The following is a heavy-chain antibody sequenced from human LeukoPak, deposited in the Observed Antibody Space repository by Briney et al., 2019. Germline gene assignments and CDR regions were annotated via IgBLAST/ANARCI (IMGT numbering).Heavy chain of an antibody. V-gene: IGHV3-23*01. CDR1: GYTFSSLA. D-gene: IGHD6-19*01. CDR3: ARRQWLVLTGEEIDP. J-gene: IGHJ5*02. Sequence: GGSLRLSCAASGYTFSSLALSWVRQAPGKGLEWVSTISGSGVNINYADSVKGRFTISRDYSKNTLYLQMSSLRAEDTAVYYCARRQWLVLTGEEIDPWGQGTLVTVSS. CDR2: ISGSGVNI.